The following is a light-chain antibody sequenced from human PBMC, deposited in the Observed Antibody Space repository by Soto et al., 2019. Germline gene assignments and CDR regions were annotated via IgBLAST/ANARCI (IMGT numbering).Light chain of an antibody. Sequence: DIQMTQSPSSLSASVGDRVTITCRASQSIARYFNWYQQKPGKAPKLLIYAASSLQSGVPSRFSGSGSGTDFTLTISSLQTEDFATYYCQQSYSTPATFGQGTKVEIK. CDR1: QSIARY. V-gene: IGKV1-39*01. CDR3: QQSYSTPAT. CDR2: AAS. J-gene: IGKJ2*01.